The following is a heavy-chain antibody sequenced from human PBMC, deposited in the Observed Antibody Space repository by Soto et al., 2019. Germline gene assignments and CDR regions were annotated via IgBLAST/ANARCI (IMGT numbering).Heavy chain of an antibody. J-gene: IGHJ2*01. CDR2: ISSSSSYI. D-gene: IGHD2-15*01. Sequence: EVQLVESGGGLVKPGGSLRLSCAASGFTFNYYSMNWVRQAPGTGLEWVSSISSSSSYIYYADTLKGRFTISRDNAKNSLYLQMNSLRAEDTAVYYCTRLPVVAAPRADWYFDIWGRGTMVTVSS. V-gene: IGHV3-21*01. CDR3: TRLPVVAAPRADWYFDI. CDR1: GFTFNYYS.